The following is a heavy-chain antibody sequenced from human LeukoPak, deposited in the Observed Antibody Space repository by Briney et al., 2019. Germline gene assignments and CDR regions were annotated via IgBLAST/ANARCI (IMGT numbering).Heavy chain of an antibody. CDR3: VRAIAAARDY. Sequence: GGSLRLSCAASGFTFSSYGMHWVRQAPGKGREGVAFIRYDGSNKYYADSVKGRFTISSDNAKNPLSLQMNSLRAEDTAVYYCVRAIAAARDYWGQGTLVTVSS. J-gene: IGHJ4*02. D-gene: IGHD6-13*01. CDR1: GFTFSSYG. CDR2: IRYDGSNK. V-gene: IGHV3-30*02.